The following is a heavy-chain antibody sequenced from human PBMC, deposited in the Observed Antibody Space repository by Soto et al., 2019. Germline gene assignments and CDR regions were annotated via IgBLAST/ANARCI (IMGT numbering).Heavy chain of an antibody. V-gene: IGHV4-34*01. Sequence: SETLSLTCAVYGGSFSGYYWSWIRQPPGKGLEWIGEINHGGTTNYNPSLKSRVTLSVGTSKNQFSLKLSSVTAADTAVYYCARGVYCSSTSCYWGMDVWGQGTTVTVSS. D-gene: IGHD2-2*01. CDR3: ARGVYCSSTSCYWGMDV. CDR1: GGSFSGYY. CDR2: INHGGTT. J-gene: IGHJ6*02.